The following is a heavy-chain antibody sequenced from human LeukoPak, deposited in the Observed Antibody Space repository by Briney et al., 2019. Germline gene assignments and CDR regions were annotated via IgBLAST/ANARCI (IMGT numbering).Heavy chain of an antibody. CDR3: ARVTTIFGVVIRGAFDI. Sequence: SETLSLTCTVSGGSVSSGSYSWSWIRQPAGKGLQWIGRMFTSGYSNYNPSLKSRVTISVDTSKNQFSLKLSSVTAADTAVYYCARVTTIFGVVIRGAFDIWGQGTMVTVSS. V-gene: IGHV4-61*02. CDR1: GGSVSSGSYS. CDR2: MFTSGYS. D-gene: IGHD3-3*01. J-gene: IGHJ3*02.